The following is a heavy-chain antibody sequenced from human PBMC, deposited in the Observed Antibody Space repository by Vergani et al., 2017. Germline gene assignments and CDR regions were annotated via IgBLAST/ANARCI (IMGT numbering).Heavy chain of an antibody. Sequence: QVQLVQSGAEVKKPGASVKVSCKASGYTFTSYYMHWVRQAPGQGLEWMGIINPSGGSTSYAQKFQGRVTMTRDTSTSTVYMELRSLRSDDTAVYYCARRCSSTSCLDYWGQGTLVTVSS. CDR1: GYTFTSYY. J-gene: IGHJ4*02. D-gene: IGHD2-2*01. V-gene: IGHV1-46*01. CDR3: ARRCSSTSCLDY. CDR2: INPSGGST.